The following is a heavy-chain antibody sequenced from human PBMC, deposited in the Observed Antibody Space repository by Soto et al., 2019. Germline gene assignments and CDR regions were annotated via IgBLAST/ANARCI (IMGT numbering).Heavy chain of an antibody. J-gene: IGHJ5*02. D-gene: IGHD2-15*01. V-gene: IGHV1-18*01. Sequence: QVQLVQSGAEVKKPGASVKVSCKASGYTFTSYDISWVRQAPGQGLEWMGWISTYNGNTNYAQKLQGRVTMTTDTSTSTAYMELRSLTSDDTAVYYCARGFRVAATRWWFDPWGQGTLVTFSS. CDR1: GYTFTSYD. CDR3: ARGFRVAATRWWFDP. CDR2: ISTYNGNT.